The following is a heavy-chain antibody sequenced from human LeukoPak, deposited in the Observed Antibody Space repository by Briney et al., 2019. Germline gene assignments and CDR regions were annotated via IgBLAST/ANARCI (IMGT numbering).Heavy chain of an antibody. V-gene: IGHV4-39*07. D-gene: IGHD3-16*02. CDR2: IYYSGST. Sequence: SETLSLTCTVSGASISSGNYYWGWIRQPPGKGLEWLGSIYYSGSTNYNPSLKSRVTISVDTSKNQFSLKLSSVTAADTAVYYCARDRTYYDYVWGSYRYFDYWGQGTLVTVSS. CDR1: GASISSGNYY. CDR3: ARDRTYYDYVWGSYRYFDY. J-gene: IGHJ4*02.